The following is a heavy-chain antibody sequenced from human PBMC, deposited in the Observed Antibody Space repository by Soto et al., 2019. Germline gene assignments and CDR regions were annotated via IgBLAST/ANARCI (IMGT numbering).Heavy chain of an antibody. CDR1: GYTFTSFD. J-gene: IGHJ5*02. CDR3: ARGGATSTWYDLVS. V-gene: IGHV1-8*01. Sequence: ASVKVSCKASGYTFTSFDINWVRQAPGQGLEWMGWMNPATGNTGYAQKFQGRVTMTRNTSINTAYMELSSLRSEDTAVYFCARGGATSTWYDLVSWGQGALVTVSS. D-gene: IGHD6-13*01. CDR2: MNPATGNT.